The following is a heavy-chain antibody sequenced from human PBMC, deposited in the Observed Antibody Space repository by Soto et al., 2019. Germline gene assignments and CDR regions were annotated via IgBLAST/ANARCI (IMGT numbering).Heavy chain of an antibody. CDR1: GFTFSSYG. Sequence: GGSLRLSCAASGFTFSSYGMHWVRQAPGKGLEWVAVIWYDGSNKYYADSVKGRFTISRDNSKNTLYLQMNSLRAEDTAVYYCARDGPPTIFERPPYGMDVWGQGTTVTVSS. D-gene: IGHD3-3*01. V-gene: IGHV3-33*01. CDR3: ARDGPPTIFERPPYGMDV. J-gene: IGHJ6*02. CDR2: IWYDGSNK.